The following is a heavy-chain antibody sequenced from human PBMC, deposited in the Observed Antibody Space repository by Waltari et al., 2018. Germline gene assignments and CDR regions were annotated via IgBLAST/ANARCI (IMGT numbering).Heavy chain of an antibody. D-gene: IGHD3-3*01. CDR1: GFTFSSFA. CDR3: ARSNFLDY. CDR2: VSSSGSNT. Sequence: EVQLLESGGDLVQPGGSLRLSCAAFGFTFSSFAFNWVRRAPGKGWEWVSTVSSSGSNTYYADSVKGRFTISRDNSKNTLYLQMSSLRADDTAVYYCARSNFLDYWGQGALVTVSS. V-gene: IGHV3-23*01. J-gene: IGHJ4*02.